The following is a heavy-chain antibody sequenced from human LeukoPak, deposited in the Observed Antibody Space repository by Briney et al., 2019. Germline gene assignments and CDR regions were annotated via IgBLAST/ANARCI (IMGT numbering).Heavy chain of an antibody. CDR3: ARAVTVGGYNWFDP. Sequence: SETLSLTCTVSGGSISSYYWSWIRQPAGKGLEWFGRIYTSGSTNYNPSLKNRVTISVDTSKNQFSLKLSSVTAADTAVYYCARAVTVGGYNWFDPWGQGALVTVSS. J-gene: IGHJ5*02. CDR2: IYTSGST. CDR1: GGSISSYY. V-gene: IGHV4-4*07. D-gene: IGHD4-11*01.